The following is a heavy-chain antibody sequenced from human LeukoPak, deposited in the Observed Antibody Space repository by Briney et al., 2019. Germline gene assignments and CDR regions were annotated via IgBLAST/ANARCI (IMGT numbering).Heavy chain of an antibody. CDR1: GYTFTGYY. D-gene: IGHD3-10*01. V-gene: IGHV1-69*06. J-gene: IGHJ3*02. CDR2: IIPIFDTA. CDR3: ARASQYYYGSGSFFGDI. Sequence: ASVKVSCKASGYTFTGYYMHWVRQAPGQGLEWMGGIIPIFDTAKYAQKFQGRVTINADKSTSTAYMELSSLRSEDTAVYYCARASQYYYGSGSFFGDIWGQGTMVTVSS.